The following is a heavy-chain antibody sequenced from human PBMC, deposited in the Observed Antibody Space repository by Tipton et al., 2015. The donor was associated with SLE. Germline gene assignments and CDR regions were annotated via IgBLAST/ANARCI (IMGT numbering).Heavy chain of an antibody. CDR2: IYYSGST. J-gene: IGHJ6*02. D-gene: IGHD2-2*01. Sequence: TLSLTCTVSGGSISSSSYYWGWIRQPPGKGLEWIGSIYYSGSTYYNPSLKSRVTISVDTSKNQFSRKLSSVTAADTAVYYCARFSSTLNYGMDVWGQGTTVTVSS. CDR3: ARFSSTLNYGMDV. V-gene: IGHV4-39*07. CDR1: GGSISSSSYY.